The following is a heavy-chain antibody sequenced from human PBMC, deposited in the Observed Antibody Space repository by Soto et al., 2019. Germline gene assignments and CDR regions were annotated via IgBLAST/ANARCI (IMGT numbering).Heavy chain of an antibody. J-gene: IGHJ4*02. CDR3: ARDRPESGDFDY. D-gene: IGHD3-10*01. CDR1: GGSISSYY. CDR2: IDYRGHT. V-gene: IGHV4-59*01. Sequence: QVQLQESGPGPVKPSETLSLTCSVSGGSISSYYWSWIWQPPGKGLEWIGYIDYRGHTNYNPSLKSRVTFSVDTSKNQFSLKLSFVTAADTAVYYCARDRPESGDFDYWGQGTLVTVSS.